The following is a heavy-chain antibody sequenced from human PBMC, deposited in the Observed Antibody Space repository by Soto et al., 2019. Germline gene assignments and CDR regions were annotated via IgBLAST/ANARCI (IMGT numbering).Heavy chain of an antibody. Sequence: QVPLVQSGAEVKTPGASVTISCKASGYTFSDYGIHWIRQAPGQRPEWLGWILCLNDRKEYSQKFQGRISLTRDTSPTKAYMGLLRLRSDYAAVYYCARARRTCTAKPCYTDFDFWCQGSLVSVSS. CDR2: ILCLNDRK. J-gene: IGHJ4*02. V-gene: IGHV1-3*01. D-gene: IGHD2-2*02. CDR3: ARARRTCTAKPCYTDFDF. CDR1: GYTFSDYG.